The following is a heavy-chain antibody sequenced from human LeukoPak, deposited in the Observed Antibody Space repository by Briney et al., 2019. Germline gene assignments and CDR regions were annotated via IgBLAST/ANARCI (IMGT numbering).Heavy chain of an antibody. CDR3: ARETSIAALYAFDT. CDR2: IYHSGST. Sequence: SETLSLTCTVSGFSINNSYYWGWVRQPPGKGLEWIGSIYHSGSTYYNPSLKSRVSMLVDASKNQFSLKLSSVTAADTAVYYCARETSIAALYAFDTWGQGTMVTVSS. V-gene: IGHV4-38-2*02. J-gene: IGHJ3*02. D-gene: IGHD6-6*01. CDR1: GFSINNSYY.